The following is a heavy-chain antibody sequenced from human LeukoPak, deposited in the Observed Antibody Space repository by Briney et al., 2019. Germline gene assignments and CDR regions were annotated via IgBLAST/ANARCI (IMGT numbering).Heavy chain of an antibody. CDR2: VSAYNGNT. Sequence: ASVKVSCKASGYTFTSYGIGWVRQAPGQGLEWMGWVSAYNGNTNYAQKLQGRVTMTTDTSTSTAYMELRSLRSDDTAVYYCARDATWYGSGFYFDYWGQGTLVTVSS. J-gene: IGHJ4*02. V-gene: IGHV1-18*01. CDR1: GYTFTSYG. D-gene: IGHD3-10*01. CDR3: ARDATWYGSGFYFDY.